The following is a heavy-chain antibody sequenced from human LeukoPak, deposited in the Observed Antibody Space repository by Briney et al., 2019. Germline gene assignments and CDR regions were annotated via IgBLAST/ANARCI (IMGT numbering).Heavy chain of an antibody. CDR1: GFTFSSYG. D-gene: IGHD6-13*01. J-gene: IGHJ4*02. CDR2: ISYDGSNK. V-gene: IGHV3-30*18. Sequence: GGSLRLSCAASGFTFSSYGMHWVRQAPGKGLEWVAVISYDGSNKYYADSVKGRFTISRDNSKNTLYLQMNSLRAEDTAVYYCAKDLRDSSSWLGDFDYWGREPWSPSPQ. CDR3: AKDLRDSSSWLGDFDY.